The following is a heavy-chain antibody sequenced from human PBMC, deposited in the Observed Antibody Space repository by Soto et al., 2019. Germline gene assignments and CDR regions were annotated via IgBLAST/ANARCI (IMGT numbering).Heavy chain of an antibody. CDR1: GFTFSSYA. CDR2: ISGSGGST. CDR3: ARSRHGSGSYTHFYYGLDV. V-gene: IGHV3-23*01. Sequence: GGSLRLSCAASGFTFSSYAMSWVRQAPGKGLEWVSAISGSGGSTYYADSVKGRITVSRDNSKNTLYLQMNSLRAEDTAVYYCARSRHGSGSYTHFYYGLDVWGQGTTVTVSS. J-gene: IGHJ6*02. D-gene: IGHD3-10*01.